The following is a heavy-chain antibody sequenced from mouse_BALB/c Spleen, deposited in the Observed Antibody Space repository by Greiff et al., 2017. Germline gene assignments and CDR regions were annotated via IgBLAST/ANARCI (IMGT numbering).Heavy chain of an antibody. CDR1: GYAFSSYW. CDR3: ARGLNFDV. Sequence: VKLMESGAELVRPGSSVKISCKASGYAFSSYWMNWVKQRPGQGLEWIGQIYPGDGDTNYNGKFKGKATLTADKSSSTAYMQLSSLTSEDSAVYFCARGLNFDVWGAGTTVTVSS. V-gene: IGHV1-80*01. CDR2: IYPGDGDT. J-gene: IGHJ1*01.